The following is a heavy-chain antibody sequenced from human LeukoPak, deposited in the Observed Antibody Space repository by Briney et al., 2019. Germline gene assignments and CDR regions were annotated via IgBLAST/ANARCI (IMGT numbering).Heavy chain of an antibody. V-gene: IGHV3-11*04. CDR3: AREFWSGFTYPIDY. J-gene: IGHJ4*02. D-gene: IGHD3-3*01. Sequence: GGSLRLSCAASGFTFSDYYMSWIRQAPGKGLEWVSYISSSGSTIYYADSVKGRFTISRDNAKNSLYLQMNSLRAEDTAVYYCAREFWSGFTYPIDYWGQGTLVTVSS. CDR2: ISSSGSTI. CDR1: GFTFSDYY.